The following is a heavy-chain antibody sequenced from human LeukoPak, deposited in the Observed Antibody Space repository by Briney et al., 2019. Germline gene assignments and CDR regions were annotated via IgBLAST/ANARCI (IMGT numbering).Heavy chain of an antibody. CDR3: ARDGGQYFDY. Sequence: SETLSLTCTVSGGSISSYYWSWIRQPPGKGLEWIGYIYYSGRTNYNPSLKSRVTVSVDTSKNQFSLKLSSVTAADTAVYYCARDGGQYFDYSGEGTLVTVSS. J-gene: IGHJ4*02. CDR1: GGSISSYY. V-gene: IGHV4-59*01. CDR2: IYYSGRT.